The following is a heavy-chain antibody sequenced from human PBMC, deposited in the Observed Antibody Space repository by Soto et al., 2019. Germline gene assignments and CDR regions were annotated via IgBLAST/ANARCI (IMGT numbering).Heavy chain of an antibody. D-gene: IGHD4-17*01. CDR2: IYSTRSP. Sequence: QVQLQESGPGLVKPSETLSPTCTVTGDSVSKYYWNWIRQRAGKGLNCIGRIYSTRSPNYNPSLKSRVTVSVDTPKDQLSLYLNLSSVTAADTAVYCCARRPAFGDYANLDTWGPGTLVTFSS. V-gene: IGHV4-4*07. J-gene: IGHJ4*02. CDR1: GDSVSKYY. CDR3: ARRPAFGDYANLDT.